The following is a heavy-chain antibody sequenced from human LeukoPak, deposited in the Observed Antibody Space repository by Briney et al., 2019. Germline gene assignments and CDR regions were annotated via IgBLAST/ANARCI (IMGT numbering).Heavy chain of an antibody. CDR1: GGSISSYY. CDR2: IYYSGST. V-gene: IGHV4-59*08. CDR3: ASYGGNSEGRYYYGMDV. D-gene: IGHD4-23*01. Sequence: SETLSLTRTVSGGSISSYYWRWLRQPPGKGLAGVGNIYYSGSTIYNPSLKSRVTISVDSSKTHFSLKLTSVTAADTAVYYCASYGGNSEGRYYYGMDVWGQGTTVTVSS. J-gene: IGHJ6*02.